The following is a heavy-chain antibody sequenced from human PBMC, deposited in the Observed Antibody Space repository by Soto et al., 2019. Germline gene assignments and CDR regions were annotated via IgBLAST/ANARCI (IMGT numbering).Heavy chain of an antibody. J-gene: IGHJ4*02. V-gene: IGHV3-23*01. D-gene: IGHD3-10*01. CDR3: ASKLTFGSSSDY. CDR1: GFTFSNYA. CDR2: IGGSGAPT. Sequence: LRLSCAASGFTFSNYAMNWVRQAPGKGLEWVSTIGGSGAPTYYADSVRGRFTISRDNSKNTLYLQMNSLRDEDTAVYFCASKLTFGSSSDYWGQGTLVTVSS.